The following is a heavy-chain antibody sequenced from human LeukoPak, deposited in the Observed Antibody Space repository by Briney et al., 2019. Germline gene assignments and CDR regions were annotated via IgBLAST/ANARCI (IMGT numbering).Heavy chain of an antibody. CDR3: ARGESYSSGQDY. V-gene: IGHV1-46*01. Sequence: ASVKVSCKASGYTFTNYYIHWVRQAPGQGLEWMGIVNPNSGGTTYAQKFQGRVTMTRDTSTSTVYMELSSLRSEDTAVYYCARGESYSSGQDYWGQGTLVTVSS. CDR2: VNPNSGGT. D-gene: IGHD6-19*01. CDR1: GYTFTNYY. J-gene: IGHJ4*02.